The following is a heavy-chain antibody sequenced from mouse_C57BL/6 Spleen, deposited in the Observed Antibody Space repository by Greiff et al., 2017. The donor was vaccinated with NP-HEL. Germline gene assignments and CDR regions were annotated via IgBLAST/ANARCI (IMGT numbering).Heavy chain of an antibody. CDR2: IDPETGGT. D-gene: IGHD1-1*01. Sequence: QVQLQQPGAELVRPGASVTLSCKASGYTFTDYEMHWVKQTPVQGLEWIGTIDPETGGTAYNQKFKGKAILTADKSSSTAYLELRSLTSEASAVYYCTKYYNGSSSPWFAYWGQGTLVTGSA. J-gene: IGHJ3*01. V-gene: IGHV1-15*01. CDR1: GYTFTDYE. CDR3: TKYYNGSSSPWFAY.